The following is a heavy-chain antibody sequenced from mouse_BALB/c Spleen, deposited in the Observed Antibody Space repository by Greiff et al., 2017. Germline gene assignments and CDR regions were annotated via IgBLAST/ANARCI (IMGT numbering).Heavy chain of an antibody. CDR1: GYTFTSYW. CDR3: ARWDYYDAMDY. D-gene: IGHD2-4*01. J-gene: IGHJ4*01. V-gene: IGHV1S41*01. Sequence: DLVKPGASVKLSCKASGYTFTSYWINWIKQRPGQGLEWIGRIAPGSGSTYYNEMFKGKATLTVDTSSSTAYIQLSSLSSEDSAVYFCARWDYYDAMDYWGQGTSVTVSS. CDR2: IAPGSGST.